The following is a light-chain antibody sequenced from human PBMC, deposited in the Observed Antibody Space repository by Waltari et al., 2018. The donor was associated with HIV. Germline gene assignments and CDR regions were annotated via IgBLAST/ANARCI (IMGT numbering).Light chain of an antibody. Sequence: QSALTQPPSASGSPGQSVTISCTGTSSDVGAYNYVSWFQQHPGKAPKLMIYDVTKRPSGVPDRFSGSKSGNTASLTVSGLQAEVEADYYCASHAGSKDVFGGGTRLTVL. CDR1: SSDVGAYNY. J-gene: IGLJ2*01. V-gene: IGLV2-8*01. CDR3: ASHAGSKDV. CDR2: DVT.